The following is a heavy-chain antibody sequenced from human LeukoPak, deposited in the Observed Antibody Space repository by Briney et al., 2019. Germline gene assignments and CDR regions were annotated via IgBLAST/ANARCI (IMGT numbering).Heavy chain of an antibody. CDR2: IIPIFGIA. Sequence: SVNVSCKASGGTFSSYATSWVRQAPGQGLEWMGRIIPIFGIANYARKFQGRVTITADKSTSTAYMELSSLRSEDTAVYYCAEIAVAGSGEHDYWGQGTLVTVSS. CDR1: GGTFSSYA. D-gene: IGHD6-19*01. J-gene: IGHJ4*02. V-gene: IGHV1-69*04. CDR3: AEIAVAGSGEHDY.